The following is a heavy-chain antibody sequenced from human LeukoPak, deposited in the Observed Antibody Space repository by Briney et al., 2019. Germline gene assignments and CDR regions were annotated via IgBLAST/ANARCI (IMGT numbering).Heavy chain of an antibody. CDR1: GFTFSSYA. V-gene: IGHV3-30*04. D-gene: IGHD4-17*01. CDR3: AKGQRFYGEYYFDQ. Sequence: GGSLRLSCAASGFTFSSYAMHWVRQAPGKGLEWVAVISYDGSNKYYADSVKGRFTISRDNAKNSLYLQMNSLRAEDTAVYSCAKGQRFYGEYYFDQWGQGTLVTVSS. CDR2: ISYDGSNK. J-gene: IGHJ4*02.